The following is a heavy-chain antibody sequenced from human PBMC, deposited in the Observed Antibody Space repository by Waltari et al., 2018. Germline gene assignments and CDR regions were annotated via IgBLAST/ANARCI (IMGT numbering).Heavy chain of an antibody. CDR3: ARFQRYSSSSPLGYGMDV. CDR2: ISAYNVNT. CDR1: GYTFTSYG. Sequence: QVQLVQSGAEVKKPGASVKVSCKASGYTFTSYGISWVRQAPGQGLEWMGWISAYNVNTNYAQKLQGRVTMTTDTSTSTAYMELRSLRSDDTAVYYCARFQRYSSSSPLGYGMDVWGQGTTVTVSS. V-gene: IGHV1-18*01. J-gene: IGHJ6*02. D-gene: IGHD6-6*01.